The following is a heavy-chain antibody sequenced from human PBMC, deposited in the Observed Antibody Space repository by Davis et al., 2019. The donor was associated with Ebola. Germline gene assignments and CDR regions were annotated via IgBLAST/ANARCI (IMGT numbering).Heavy chain of an antibody. J-gene: IGHJ6*02. CDR1: GYTFTSYA. D-gene: IGHD2-2*01. CDR3: ARGGVGGQYQQLRYYYGMRV. Sequence: AASVKVFCKASGYTFTSYAMHWVRQAPGQRLEWMGWINAGNGNTKYSQKFQGRVTITRDTSASTAYMDLRSLRSEDTAVYYCARGGVGGQYQQLRYYYGMRVWGQGTTVTVSS. V-gene: IGHV1-3*01. CDR2: INAGNGNT.